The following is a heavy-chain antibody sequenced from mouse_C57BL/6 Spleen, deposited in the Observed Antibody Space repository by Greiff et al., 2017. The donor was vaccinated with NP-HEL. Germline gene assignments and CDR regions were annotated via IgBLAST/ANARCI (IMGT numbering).Heavy chain of an antibody. CDR3: ARWTTVASWYFDV. D-gene: IGHD1-1*01. CDR1: GFTFTDYY. Sequence: EVQVVESGGGLVQPGGSLSLSCAASGFTFTDYYMSWVRQPPGKALEWLGFIRNKANGYTTEYSASVKGRFTISRDNSQSILYLQMNALRAEDSATDYCARWTTVASWYFDVWGTGTTVTVSS. CDR2: IRNKANGYTT. J-gene: IGHJ1*03. V-gene: IGHV7-3*01.